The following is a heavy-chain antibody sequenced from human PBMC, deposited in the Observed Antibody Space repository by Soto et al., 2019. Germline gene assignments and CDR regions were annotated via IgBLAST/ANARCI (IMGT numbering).Heavy chain of an antibody. J-gene: IGHJ6*02. CDR1: GYNFATHW. Sequence: GESLKISCQGSGYNFATHWIGWVRHKAGKGLEWMGIIFPGDAETRYSPSFQGHITISADKSISIAYLRWSSLRASDTGMYYCATPGGFGMDVWGQGTTVTVSS. CDR3: ATPGGFGMDV. V-gene: IGHV5-51*01. D-gene: IGHD5-12*01. CDR2: IFPGDAET.